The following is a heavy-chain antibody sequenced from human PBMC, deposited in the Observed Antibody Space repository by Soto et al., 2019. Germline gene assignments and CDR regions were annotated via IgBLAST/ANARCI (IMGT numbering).Heavy chain of an antibody. CDR3: ARESIVVPRAFDI. Sequence: SETLSLTCAVSGGSISSSSWWSWVRQPPGKGLEWIGEIYHSGSTNYNPSHKSRVTISVDKSKNQFSLKLSSVTAADTAVYYCARESIVVPRAFDIWGQGTMVTVSS. D-gene: IGHD2-21*01. J-gene: IGHJ3*02. V-gene: IGHV4-4*02. CDR2: IYHSGST. CDR1: GGSISSSSW.